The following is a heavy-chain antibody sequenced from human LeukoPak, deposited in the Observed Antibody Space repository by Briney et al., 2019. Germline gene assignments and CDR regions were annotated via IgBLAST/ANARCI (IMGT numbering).Heavy chain of an antibody. CDR3: AKGKYTNSSPFDY. D-gene: IGHD6-6*01. J-gene: IGHJ4*02. V-gene: IGHV3-64*01. CDR2: IGNNGGST. CDR1: GFFFSNYA. Sequence: PGGSLRLSCAASGFFFSNYAMHWVRQAPGKGLEYVSAIGNNGGSTYYAKSVKGRFTISRDNSKNALYLQMGSLRAEDMAVYYCAKGKYTNSSPFDYWGQGTLVTVSS.